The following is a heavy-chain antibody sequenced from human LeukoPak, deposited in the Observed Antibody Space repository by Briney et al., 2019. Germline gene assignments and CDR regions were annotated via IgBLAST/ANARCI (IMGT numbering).Heavy chain of an antibody. CDR1: GFTFSSYA. CDR3: ARVTTVMAYYYYGMDV. CDR2: ISYDGSNK. V-gene: IGHV3-30-3*01. D-gene: IGHD4-17*01. Sequence: GGSLRLSCAASGFTFSSYAMHWVRQAPGKGLEWVAVISYDGSNKYYADSVKGRFTISRDNSKNTLYLQMNSLRAEDTAVYYCARVTTVMAYYYYGMDVWGQGTTVTVSS. J-gene: IGHJ6*02.